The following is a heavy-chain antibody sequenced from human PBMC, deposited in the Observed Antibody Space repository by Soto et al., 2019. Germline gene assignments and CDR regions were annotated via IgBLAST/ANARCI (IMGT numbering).Heavy chain of an antibody. CDR1: GFTFSSYW. D-gene: IGHD2-2*01. V-gene: IGHV3-74*01. CDR3: ARDKGYSVVVPAAIPHYYYYGMDV. Sequence: GGSLRLSCAASGFTFSSYWMHWVRQAPGKGLVWVSRINSDGSSTSYADSVKGRFTISRDNAKNTLYLQMNSLRAEDTAVYYCARDKGYSVVVPAAIPHYYYYGMDVWGQGTTVTVSS. J-gene: IGHJ6*02. CDR2: INSDGSST.